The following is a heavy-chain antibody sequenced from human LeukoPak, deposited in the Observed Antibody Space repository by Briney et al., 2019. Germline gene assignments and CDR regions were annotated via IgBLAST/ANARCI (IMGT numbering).Heavy chain of an antibody. CDR1: GYTFTSYG. CDR3: ARDREYYYGSGSYYDY. Sequence: ASVKVSCKASGYTFTSYGISWVRQAPGQGLEWMGWISAYNGNTNYAQKLQGRVTMTTDTSTSTAYMELRSLRSDDTAVYYCARDREYYYGSGSYYDYWGQGTLVTVSS. CDR2: ISAYNGNT. J-gene: IGHJ4*02. D-gene: IGHD3-10*01. V-gene: IGHV1-18*01.